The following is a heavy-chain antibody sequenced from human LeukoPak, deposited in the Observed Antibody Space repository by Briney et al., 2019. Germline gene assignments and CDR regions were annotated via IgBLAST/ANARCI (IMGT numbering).Heavy chain of an antibody. CDR3: AKGGRYYYDSSGYSTFDY. CDR2: ISGSGGST. Sequence: PGGSLRLSCAASGFTFSSYAMSWVRQAPGKGLEWVSAISGSGGSTYCADSVKGRFTISRDNSKNTLYLQMNSLRAEDTAVYYCAKGGRYYYDSSGYSTFDYWGQGTLVTVSS. CDR1: GFTFSSYA. J-gene: IGHJ4*02. D-gene: IGHD3-22*01. V-gene: IGHV3-23*01.